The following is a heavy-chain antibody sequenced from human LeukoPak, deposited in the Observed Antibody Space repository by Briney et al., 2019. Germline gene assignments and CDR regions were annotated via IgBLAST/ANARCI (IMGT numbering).Heavy chain of an antibody. Sequence: SETLSLXCTVSGGSNSSYYWSWIRQPPGKGLESIGYIYYTGNTNYNPSLKSRVTISLDTSKNQFSLKLSSVTAADTAVYYCASLTIAVAGPRFDYWGQGTLVTVSS. V-gene: IGHV4-59*01. D-gene: IGHD6-19*01. CDR3: ASLTIAVAGPRFDY. J-gene: IGHJ4*02. CDR1: GGSNSSYY. CDR2: IYYTGNT.